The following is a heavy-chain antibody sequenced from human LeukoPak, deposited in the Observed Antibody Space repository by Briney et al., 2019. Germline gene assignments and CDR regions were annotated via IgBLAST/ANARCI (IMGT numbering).Heavy chain of an antibody. V-gene: IGHV4-59*08. CDR1: GGSISDNY. CDR3: ARHPFATPFDY. CDR2: AYYSGHA. Sequence: PSETLSLTCTVSGGSISDNYWSWIRQPPGKGLEWIGYAYYSGHANYNSSLKSRVTMSLDTSKSQFSLRLSSVTAADTAVYFCARHPFATPFDYWGPGTLVTVSS. J-gene: IGHJ4*02. D-gene: IGHD2-15*01.